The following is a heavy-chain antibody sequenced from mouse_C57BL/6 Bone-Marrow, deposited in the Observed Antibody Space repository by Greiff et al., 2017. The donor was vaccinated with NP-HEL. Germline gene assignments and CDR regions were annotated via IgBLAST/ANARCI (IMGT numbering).Heavy chain of an antibody. D-gene: IGHD1-1*01. Sequence: QVQLQQSGAELVKPGASVKISCKASGYAFSSYWMNWVKQRPGKGLEWIGQIYPGDGDTNYNGKFKGKATLTADKSSSTAYMQLSSLTSEDSAVYVWERAGYYCGRSSSYEAMDYWGQGTSVTVSS. CDR3: ERAGYYCGRSSSYEAMDY. J-gene: IGHJ4*01. CDR1: GYAFSSYW. V-gene: IGHV1-80*01. CDR2: IYPGDGDT.